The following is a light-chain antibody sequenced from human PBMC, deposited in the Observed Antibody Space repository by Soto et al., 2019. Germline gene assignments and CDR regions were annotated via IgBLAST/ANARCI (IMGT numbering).Light chain of an antibody. J-gene: IGKJ1*01. CDR2: RAS. V-gene: IGKV1-5*03. Sequence: DIQMTQSPSTLSASVGDRVTITCRASQSISSWLAWYQQKPGRAPKLLIYRASTLESGVPSRFSGSGSETEFTLTINGLQPDDFATYYCQQYDSIWTFGQGTKVEIK. CDR1: QSISSW. CDR3: QQYDSIWT.